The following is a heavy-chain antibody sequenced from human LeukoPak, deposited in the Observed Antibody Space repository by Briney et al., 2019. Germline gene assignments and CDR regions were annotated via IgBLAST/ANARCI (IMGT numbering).Heavy chain of an antibody. D-gene: IGHD5/OR15-5a*01. V-gene: IGHV3-30*04. CDR2: ISYDGSNK. CDR1: GFTFSSYA. CDR3: ARDRESTTIFDY. J-gene: IGHJ4*02. Sequence: PGGSLRHSCAASGFTFSSYAMHWVRQAPGKGLEWVAVISYDGSNKYYADSVKGRFTISRDNSKNTLYLQMNSLRAEDTAVYYCARDRESTTIFDYWGQGTLVTVSS.